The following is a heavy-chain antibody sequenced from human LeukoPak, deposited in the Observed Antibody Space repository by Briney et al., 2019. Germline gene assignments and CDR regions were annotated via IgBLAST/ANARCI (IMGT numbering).Heavy chain of an antibody. CDR3: ARERTQGDLDY. CDR1: GYTFTSYG. Sequence: ASVKVSCKASGYTFTSYGISWVRQAPGQGLEWMGGNSAYNGKTNSAQKLQGRVSMTTDTSTSTVYMELRSLRSDDTAVYYCARERTQGDLDYWGQGTLVTVSS. CDR2: NSAYNGKT. J-gene: IGHJ4*02. D-gene: IGHD3-10*01. V-gene: IGHV1-18*01.